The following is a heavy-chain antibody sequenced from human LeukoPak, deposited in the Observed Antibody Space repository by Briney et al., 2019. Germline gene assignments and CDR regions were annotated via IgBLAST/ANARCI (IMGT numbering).Heavy chain of an antibody. Sequence: GGSLRLSCAASGFTFSTFAMQWVRQAPEKGLEYVSGINTDGGTTFYANSVKGRFTISRDNPKNTLYLQMGSLRAEDTAVYYCARDGVATNDYWGQGILVTVSS. J-gene: IGHJ4*02. CDR1: GFTFSTFA. D-gene: IGHD5-24*01. CDR2: INTDGGTT. V-gene: IGHV3-64*01. CDR3: ARDGVATNDY.